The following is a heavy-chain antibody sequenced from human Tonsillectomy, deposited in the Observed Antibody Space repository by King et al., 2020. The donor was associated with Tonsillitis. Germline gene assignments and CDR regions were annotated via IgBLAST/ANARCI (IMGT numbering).Heavy chain of an antibody. CDR1: GDTFTTYD. D-gene: IGHD2-2*01. J-gene: IGHJ3*02. Sequence: VQLVESGAEVKKPGASVKVSCKASGDTFTTYDINWVRQAPGQGLEWMGWMNPNSANTGYAQKFQGRVTMTRNTSINPAYMELTSLISEDTAVYYCARVRYCSSASCYGAFDIWGQGTKVTVSS. CDR3: ARVRYCSSASCYGAFDI. CDR2: MNPNSANT. V-gene: IGHV1-8*01.